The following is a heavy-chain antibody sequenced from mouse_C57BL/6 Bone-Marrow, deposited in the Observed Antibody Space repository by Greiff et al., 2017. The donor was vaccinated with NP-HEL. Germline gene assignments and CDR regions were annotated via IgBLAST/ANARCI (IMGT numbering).Heavy chain of an antibody. CDR2: ISSGGSYT. CDR3: ARHVPLRRSYYYAMDY. V-gene: IGHV5-6*01. Sequence: EVKLMESGGDLVKPGGSLKLSCAASGFTFSSYGMSWVRQTPDKRLEWVATISSGGSYTYYPDSVKGRFTISRDNVKNTLYLQMSSLKSEDTAMYYCARHVPLRRSYYYAMDYWGQGTSVTVSS. D-gene: IGHD1-1*01. J-gene: IGHJ4*01. CDR1: GFTFSSYG.